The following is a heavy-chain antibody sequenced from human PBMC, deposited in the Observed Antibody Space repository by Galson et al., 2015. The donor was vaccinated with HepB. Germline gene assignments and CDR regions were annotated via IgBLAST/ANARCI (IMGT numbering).Heavy chain of an antibody. Sequence: LSLTCTVSGGSITGDSFFWGWIRQPPGKGLEWIGTISSGGDTYYNPSLKSRVTVSKDTSRNQFFLRLTSVTAVDTAIYYCARKATLIPGGDFDSWGQGILVTVSS. CDR2: ISSGGDT. CDR1: GGSITGDSFF. CDR3: ARKATLIPGGDFDS. V-gene: IGHV4-39*07. D-gene: IGHD2-15*01. J-gene: IGHJ4*02.